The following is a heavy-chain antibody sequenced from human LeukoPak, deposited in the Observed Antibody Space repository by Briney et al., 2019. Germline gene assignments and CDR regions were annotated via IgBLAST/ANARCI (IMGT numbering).Heavy chain of an antibody. Sequence: SETLSLTCTVSGGSISSYYWSWIPQPPGKGLEWIGYIYYSGSTNYNPSLKSRVTISVDTSKNQFSLKLSSVTAADTAVYYCARTTGDYGNRDFDYWRQGTLVTVSS. J-gene: IGHJ4*02. V-gene: IGHV4-59*01. D-gene: IGHD4-17*01. CDR2: IYYSGST. CDR3: ARTTGDYGNRDFDY. CDR1: GGSISSYY.